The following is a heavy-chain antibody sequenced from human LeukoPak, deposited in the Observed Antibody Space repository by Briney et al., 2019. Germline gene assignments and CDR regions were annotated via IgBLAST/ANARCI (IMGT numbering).Heavy chain of an antibody. J-gene: IGHJ4*02. D-gene: IGHD6-13*01. CDR2: ISDNGGVT. Sequence: GGSLRLSCAASGFILSNSAMGWVRQTPGKGLEWVTGISDNGGVTNYADSGKGRFTLSRDTSKNTLYLQMNSMRAEDTAVYYCAKAWGILDPFDYWGQGTLVTVSS. V-gene: IGHV3-23*01. CDR1: GFILSNSA. CDR3: AKAWGILDPFDY.